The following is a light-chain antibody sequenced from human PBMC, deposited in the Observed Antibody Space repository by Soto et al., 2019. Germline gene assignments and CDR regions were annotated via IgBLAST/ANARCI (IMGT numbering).Light chain of an antibody. J-gene: IGLJ1*01. CDR3: SSYTSSSTRV. V-gene: IGLV2-14*03. Sequence: QSALTQPASVSGSPGQSITISCAGTSSYVGGYNYVSWYQQHPGKAPKLMIYDVSNRPSGVSNRFSASKSGNTASLTISGLQAEDEADYYCSSYTSSSTRVFGTGTKVTVL. CDR1: SSYVGGYNY. CDR2: DVS.